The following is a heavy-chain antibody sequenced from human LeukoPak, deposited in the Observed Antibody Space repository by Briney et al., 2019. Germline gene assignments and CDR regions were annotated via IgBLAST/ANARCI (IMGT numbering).Heavy chain of an antibody. CDR2: INPNSGGT. Sequence: ASVKVSCKASGYTFTGYYMHWVRQAPGQGLEWMGWINPNSGGTNYAQKFQGRVTMTRDTSISTAYMELSRLRSDDTAVYYCARGRGPLRFLEWLFVYWGQGTLVTVSS. CDR3: ARGRGPLRFLEWLFVY. CDR1: GYTFTGYY. J-gene: IGHJ4*02. V-gene: IGHV1-2*02. D-gene: IGHD3-3*01.